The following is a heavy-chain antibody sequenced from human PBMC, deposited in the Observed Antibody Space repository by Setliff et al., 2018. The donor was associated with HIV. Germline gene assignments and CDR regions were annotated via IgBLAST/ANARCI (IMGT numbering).Heavy chain of an antibody. Sequence: GGSLRLSCAASGFTFSSSEMNWVRQAPGKGLEWVSYISSSSNTIYYADSVKGRFTISRDNAKNSLYLQMNSLRAEDTAVYYCAKDHATSSWFTALLDYWGQGALVTVS. CDR1: GFTFSSSE. J-gene: IGHJ4*02. V-gene: IGHV3-48*03. D-gene: IGHD6-13*01. CDR3: AKDHATSSWFTALLDY. CDR2: ISSSSNTI.